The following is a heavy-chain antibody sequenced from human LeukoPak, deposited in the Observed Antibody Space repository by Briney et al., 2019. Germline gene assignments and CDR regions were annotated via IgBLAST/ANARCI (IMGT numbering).Heavy chain of an antibody. CDR3: AAPPIDSSGWYGPYDY. CDR1: GFTFSRYS. V-gene: IGHV3-30*04. J-gene: IGHJ4*02. D-gene: IGHD6-19*01. CDR2: ISDDGSNK. Sequence: PGGSLRLSCAAPGFTFSRYSMHWVRQAPGKGLEWVSVISDDGSNKDYAASVKGQFTISRDNSKNTLYLQMNSLRAEDTAVYYCAAPPIDSSGWYGPYDYWGQETLVTVSS.